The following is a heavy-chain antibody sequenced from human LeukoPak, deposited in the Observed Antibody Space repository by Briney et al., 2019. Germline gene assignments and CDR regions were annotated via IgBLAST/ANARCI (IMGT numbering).Heavy chain of an antibody. CDR2: ISYDGSNK. CDR3: ARGYCSGGSCYFDY. J-gene: IGHJ4*02. Sequence: QPGRSLRLSCAASGFTFSSYGMHWVRQAPGKGLEWVAVISYDGSNKYYADSVKGRFTISRDNSKNTLYLQMNSLRAEDTAVYYCARGYCSGGSCYFDYWGQGTLVTVSS. D-gene: IGHD2-15*01. V-gene: IGHV3-30*03. CDR1: GFTFSSYG.